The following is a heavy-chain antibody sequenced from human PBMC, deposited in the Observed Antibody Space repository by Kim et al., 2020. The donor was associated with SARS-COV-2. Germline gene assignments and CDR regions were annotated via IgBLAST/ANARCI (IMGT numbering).Heavy chain of an antibody. Sequence: SETLSLTCAVSGGSISSSNWWSWVRQPPGKGLEWIGEIYHSGSTNYNPSLKSRVTISVDKSKNQFSLKLSSVTAADTAVYYFASRMITFGGVIVRDYWSQGTLVPVS. CDR3: ASRMITFGGVIVRDY. CDR2: IYHSGST. D-gene: IGHD3-16*02. V-gene: IGHV4-4*02. J-gene: IGHJ4*02. CDR1: GGSISSSNW.